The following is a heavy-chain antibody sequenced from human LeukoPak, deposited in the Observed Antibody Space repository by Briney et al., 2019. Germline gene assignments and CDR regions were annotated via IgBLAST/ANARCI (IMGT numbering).Heavy chain of an antibody. CDR3: ASRRGYSYGPQYYFDY. CDR2: INHSGST. Sequence: SETVSLTCAVYGGSFSGYYWSWIRQPPGKGLEWIGEINHSGSTNYNPSLKSRVTISVDTSKNQFSLKLSSVTAADTAVYYCASRRGYSYGPQYYFDYWGQGTLVTVSS. CDR1: GGSFSGYY. D-gene: IGHD5-18*01. J-gene: IGHJ4*02. V-gene: IGHV4-34*01.